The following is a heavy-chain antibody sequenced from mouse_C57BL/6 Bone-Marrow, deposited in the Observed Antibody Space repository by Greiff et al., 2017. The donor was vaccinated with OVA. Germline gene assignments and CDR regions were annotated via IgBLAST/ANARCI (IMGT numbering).Heavy chain of an antibody. D-gene: IGHD4-1*01. CDR1: GFSLSTSGMG. V-gene: IGHV8-12*01. J-gene: IGHJ3*01. Sequence: QVTLKESGPGILQSSQTLSLTCSFSGFSLSTSGMGVSWIRQPSGKGLEWLAHIYWDDDTRYNPSLKSRLTLSKDTSRTQVFLKITSVDTAPTATYYGARRGLGTFAYGGQGTLVTVPA. CDR2: IYWDDDT. CDR3: ARRGLGTFAY.